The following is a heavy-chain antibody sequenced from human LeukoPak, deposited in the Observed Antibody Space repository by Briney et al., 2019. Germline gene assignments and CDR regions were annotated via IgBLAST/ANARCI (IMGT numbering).Heavy chain of an antibody. CDR2: ISAYNGNT. J-gene: IGHJ6*03. V-gene: IGHV1-18*01. CDR1: GYTFTSYG. Sequence: GESLKISCKASGYTFTSYGISWVRQAPGQGLEWMGWISAYNGNTNYAQKLQGRVTMTTDTSTSTAYMELRSLRSDDTAVYYCARSTTYVDTAMVTGGYYYYYMDVWGKGTTVTVSS. D-gene: IGHD5-18*01. CDR3: ARSTTYVDTAMVTGGYYYYYMDV.